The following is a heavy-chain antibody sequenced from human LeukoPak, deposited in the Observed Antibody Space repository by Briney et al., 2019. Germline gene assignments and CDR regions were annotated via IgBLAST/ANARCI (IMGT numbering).Heavy chain of an antibody. Sequence: SETLSLTCTVSGGSISSYYWSWIRQPPGKGLEWIGYIYYSGSTNYNPSLKSRVTISVDTSKNQFSLKLSSVTAADTAVYYCARSRTEVGIVGATWVISYYYYYMDVWGKGTTVTVSS. D-gene: IGHD1-26*01. V-gene: IGHV4-59*01. CDR3: ARSRTEVGIVGATWVISYYYYYMDV. J-gene: IGHJ6*03. CDR1: GGSISSYY. CDR2: IYYSGST.